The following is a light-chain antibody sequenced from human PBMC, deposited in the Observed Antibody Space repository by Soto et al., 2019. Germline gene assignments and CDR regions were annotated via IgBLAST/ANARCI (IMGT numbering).Light chain of an antibody. CDR2: KAS. J-gene: IGKJ1*01. V-gene: IGKV1-5*03. CDR1: QNINSW. Sequence: DIPMTQSPSTLSASVGDRVTITCRASQNINSWLAWYQQKPGQGPRLLIYKASTLEGGVPSRFTGTQSGTEFTLTISSLQPDDYATYFCLQYNYYWTFGQGTRIEVK. CDR3: LQYNYYWT.